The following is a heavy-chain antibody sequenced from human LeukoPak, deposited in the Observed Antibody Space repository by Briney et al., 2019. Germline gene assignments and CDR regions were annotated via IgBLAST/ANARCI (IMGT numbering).Heavy chain of an antibody. CDR2: IYVTGT. CDR1: GGSFSGYY. Sequence: SETLSLTCAVDGGSFSGYYWSWIRQPPGKGLEWIGYIYVTGTRYNPYLQSRVTISVDRSRNQFFLKMTSVTAADTAVYYCARHIGGGIEDMDVWGRGTKVTVSS. J-gene: IGHJ6*03. V-gene: IGHV4-34*01. CDR3: ARHIGGGIEDMDV. D-gene: IGHD3-16*02.